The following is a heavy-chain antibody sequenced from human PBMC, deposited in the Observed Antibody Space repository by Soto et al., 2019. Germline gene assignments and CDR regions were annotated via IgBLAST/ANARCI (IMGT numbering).Heavy chain of an antibody. CDR2: IYHSGST. Sequence: TLSLTCAVSGGSISSGGYSWSWIRQPPGKGLEWIGYIYHSGSTYYNPSLKSRVTISVDRSKNQFSLKLSSVTAADPAVYYCARSSTSANYFDYRRQRTLVTVSS. J-gene: IGHJ4*02. CDR3: ARSSTSANYFDY. CDR1: GGSISSGGYS. D-gene: IGHD2-2*01. V-gene: IGHV4-30-2*01.